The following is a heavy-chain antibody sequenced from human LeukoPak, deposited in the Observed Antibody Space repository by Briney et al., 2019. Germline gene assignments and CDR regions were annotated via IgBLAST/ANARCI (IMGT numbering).Heavy chain of an antibody. D-gene: IGHD3-10*01. Sequence: GGSLRLSCAASGIPFSNYAMSWVRRSPGKGLEWVSGISGSSSSTYYADSVKGRFTISRDNSENTLYLQMNSLRAEDTAVYHCAKVRAAGYYGSATYWDHWGQGTLVTVSS. CDR1: GIPFSNYA. V-gene: IGHV3-23*01. J-gene: IGHJ4*02. CDR2: ISGSSSST. CDR3: AKVRAAGYYGSATYWDH.